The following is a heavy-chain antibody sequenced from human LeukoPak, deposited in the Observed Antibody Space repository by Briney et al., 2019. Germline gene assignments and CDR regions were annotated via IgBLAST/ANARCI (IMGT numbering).Heavy chain of an antibody. V-gene: IGHV1-58*01. Sequence: SVKVSCKASGFTFTSSAVQWVRQARGQHLEWIGWIVVGSGNTKYAQKFQERVTITRDMSTSTAYMELSSLRSEDTAVYYCAAGIAAASGGDYWGQGTQVTVSS. CDR1: GFTFTSSA. CDR2: IVVGSGNT. D-gene: IGHD6-13*01. J-gene: IGHJ4*02. CDR3: AAGIAAASGGDY.